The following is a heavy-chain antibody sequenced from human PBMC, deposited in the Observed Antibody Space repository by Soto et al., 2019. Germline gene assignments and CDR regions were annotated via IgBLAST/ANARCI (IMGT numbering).Heavy chain of an antibody. CDR2: IYYSGST. CDR3: ARDLWGYCGADCYPLDV. Sequence: PSETLSLTCTVSGGSISSYYWSWIRQPPGKGLEWIGYIYYSGSTNYNPSIKSRVTISVDTSKNQFSLKLSSVTAADTSVYYCARDLWGYCGADCYPLDVWGQGTTVTVSS. D-gene: IGHD2-21*02. CDR1: GGSISSYY. V-gene: IGHV4-59*12. J-gene: IGHJ6*02.